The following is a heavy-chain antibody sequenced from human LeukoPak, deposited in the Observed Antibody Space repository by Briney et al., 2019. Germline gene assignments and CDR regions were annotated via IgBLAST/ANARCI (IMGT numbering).Heavy chain of an antibody. Sequence: PGGSLRLSCAASGLTFSSYWMSWVRQAPGKGLEWVANIKQDGSEKYYVDSVKGRFTISRDNAKNSLYLQMNSLRAEDTAVYYCARDRVGDPFDYWGQGTLVTVSS. CDR1: GLTFSSYW. J-gene: IGHJ4*02. V-gene: IGHV3-7*04. D-gene: IGHD3-16*01. CDR3: ARDRVGDPFDY. CDR2: IKQDGSEK.